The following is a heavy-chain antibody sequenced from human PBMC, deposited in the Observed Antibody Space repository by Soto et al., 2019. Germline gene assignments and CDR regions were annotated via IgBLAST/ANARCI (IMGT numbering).Heavy chain of an antibody. Sequence: PGGSLRLPCAASGFTFSSYAMSWVRQAPGKGLEWVSAISGSGGSTYYADSVKGRFTISRDNSKNTLYLQMNSLRAEDTAVYYCANQPTIFGVVRYYFDYWGQGTLVTVSS. J-gene: IGHJ4*02. CDR1: GFTFSSYA. CDR2: ISGSGGST. D-gene: IGHD3-3*01. CDR3: ANQPTIFGVVRYYFDY. V-gene: IGHV3-23*01.